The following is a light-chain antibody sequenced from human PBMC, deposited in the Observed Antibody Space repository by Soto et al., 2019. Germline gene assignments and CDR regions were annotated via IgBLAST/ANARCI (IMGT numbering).Light chain of an antibody. Sequence: DIVMTQSPDSLAVSLGERATINCKSSQSVLYSSNNKNYLAWYQQKPGQPPKLLIYWASTRKSGVPDRFSGSGSGTDFTLPISSLQAEDVAVYYCQQYYTTPAFGGGTRVEIK. CDR2: WAS. J-gene: IGKJ4*01. CDR3: QQYYTTPA. CDR1: QSVLYSSNNKNY. V-gene: IGKV4-1*01.